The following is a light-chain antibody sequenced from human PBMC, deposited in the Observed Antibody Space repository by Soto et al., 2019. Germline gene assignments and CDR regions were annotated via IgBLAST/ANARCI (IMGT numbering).Light chain of an antibody. J-gene: IGKJ4*01. CDR3: QQYDNLPLT. CDR1: HHISDY. Sequence: DIQMTQSPSSLSASVGDRVTITCQASHHISDYLNWYQQKPGKAPTLLIYDASNLETGVPSRFSGSGSGTDFSFTISSLQAEDFATYYCQQYDNLPLTFGGGTKVEIK. V-gene: IGKV1-33*01. CDR2: DAS.